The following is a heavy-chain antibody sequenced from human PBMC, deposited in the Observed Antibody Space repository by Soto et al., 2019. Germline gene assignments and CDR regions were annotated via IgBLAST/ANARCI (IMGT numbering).Heavy chain of an antibody. Sequence: EVQLLESGGGLVQPGASLRLSCAVSGFTFSTYAMSWVRQAPGKGLEWVSAISGTDYATYYADSVKGRFTISRDNSRNTLYLQMNSLRAEDTAVYYCAKEGSSTGYGDYWGQGTLVTVSS. J-gene: IGHJ4*02. CDR1: GFTFSTYA. V-gene: IGHV3-23*01. CDR3: AKEGSSTGYGDY. D-gene: IGHD3-22*01. CDR2: ISGTDYAT.